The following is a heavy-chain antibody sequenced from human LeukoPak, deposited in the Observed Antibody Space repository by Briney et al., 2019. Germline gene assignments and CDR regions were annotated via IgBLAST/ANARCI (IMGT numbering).Heavy chain of an antibody. J-gene: IGHJ4*02. CDR1: GFTFSSYA. V-gene: IGHV3-23*01. CDR2: ISGGGDST. CDR3: AKDSISGSTPVPDY. D-gene: IGHD1-7*01. Sequence: PGGSLRLSCAASGFTFSSYAMSWVRQAPGKGLEWVSAISGGGDSTYYADSVKGRFTISRDNFKNTLYLQMKSLRAEDTAVYYYAKDSISGSTPVPDYWGQGTLVTVSS.